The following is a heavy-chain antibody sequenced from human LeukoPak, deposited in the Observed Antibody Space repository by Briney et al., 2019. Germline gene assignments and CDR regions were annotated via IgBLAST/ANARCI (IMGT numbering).Heavy chain of an antibody. CDR1: GGSFSGYY. V-gene: IGHV4-34*01. CDR3: AREISWSIFLDY. J-gene: IGHJ4*02. Sequence: PSETLSLTCAVYGGSFSGYYWSWIRQPPGKGLEWIGEINHSGSTNYNPSLKSRVTISVDTSKNQFSLKLSSVTAADTAVYYCAREISWSIFLDYWGQGTLVTVSS. CDR2: INHSGST. D-gene: IGHD6-13*01.